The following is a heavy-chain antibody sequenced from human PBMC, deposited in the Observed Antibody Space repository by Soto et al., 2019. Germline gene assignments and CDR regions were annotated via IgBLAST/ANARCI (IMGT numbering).Heavy chain of an antibody. V-gene: IGHV1-2*02. CDR3: ARGGGTILAPLP. D-gene: IGHD3-3*01. CDR1: VYTFTGYF. Sequence: GASVKVSCKASVYTFTGYFIHWVRQAPGQGLEWMGWINPNSGATKYAQKFQGRVTMTRDTSISTAYMELTLLRSDDTAIYYCARGGGTILAPLPWGEGTLVTVSS. J-gene: IGHJ5*02. CDR2: INPNSGAT.